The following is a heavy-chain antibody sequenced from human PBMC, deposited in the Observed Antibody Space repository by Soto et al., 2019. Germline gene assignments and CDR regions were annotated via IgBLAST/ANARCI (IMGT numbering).Heavy chain of an antibody. CDR3: AKDLDYSFSLYYYCGMDV. CDR1: GFTFSSYG. CDR2: ISYDGSNK. V-gene: IGHV3-30*18. D-gene: IGHD2-15*01. J-gene: IGHJ6*02. Sequence: QVQLVESGGGVVQPGRSLRLSCAASGFTFSSYGMHWVRQAPGKGLEWVAGISYDGSNKYYADSVKGRFTISRDNSKNTLYLQMNSLRAEDTAVYYCAKDLDYSFSLYYYCGMDVWGQGTTVTVSS.